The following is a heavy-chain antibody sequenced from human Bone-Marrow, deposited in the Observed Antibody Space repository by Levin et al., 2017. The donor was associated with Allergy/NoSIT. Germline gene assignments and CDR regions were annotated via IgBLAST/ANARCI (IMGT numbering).Heavy chain of an antibody. J-gene: IGHJ4*02. Sequence: TGESLKISCVASGFTFSDYSFNWVRQAPGKGLEWVSSISSTSRYIYYADSVKGRFTLSRDTATNSVFLQMDSLRPEDTAVYYCARDRIVVAAPFFDFWGQGVLVTVSS. CDR1: GFTFSDYS. D-gene: IGHD2-21*01. CDR2: ISSTSRYI. V-gene: IGHV3-21*04. CDR3: ARDRIVVAAPFFDF.